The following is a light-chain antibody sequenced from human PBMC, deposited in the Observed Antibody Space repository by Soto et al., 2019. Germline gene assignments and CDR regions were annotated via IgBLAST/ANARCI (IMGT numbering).Light chain of an antibody. V-gene: IGKV3-15*01. Sequence: MTQSPSTLSVSPGERATLSCRASQSVSSNLAWYQQKPGQAPRLLIYGASTRATGIPARFSGSGSGTEFTLTISSLQSEDFAVYYCQQYNNCGTFGQGTKVDIK. CDR3: QQYNNCGT. J-gene: IGKJ1*01. CDR1: QSVSSN. CDR2: GAS.